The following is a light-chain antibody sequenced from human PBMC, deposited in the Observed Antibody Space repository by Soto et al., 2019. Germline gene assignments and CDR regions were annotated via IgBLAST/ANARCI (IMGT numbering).Light chain of an antibody. CDR3: TSHAGNNNYV. CDR1: ISDVGGYRY. Sequence: QSVLTQPASVSGSPGQSITISCTGTISDVGGYRYVSWYQQHPGKAPKLLIYEVSNRPSGVSNRFSGSKSGNTASLTVSGLQAEDEADYYCTSHAGNNNYVFGTGTKVTV. CDR2: EVS. V-gene: IGLV2-14*01. J-gene: IGLJ1*01.